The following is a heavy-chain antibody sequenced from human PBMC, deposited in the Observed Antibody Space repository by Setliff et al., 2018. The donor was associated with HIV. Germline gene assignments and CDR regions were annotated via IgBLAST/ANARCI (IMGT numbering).Heavy chain of an antibody. CDR2: VYHSGTT. CDR3: ARRLRRVGGFDI. J-gene: IGHJ3*02. D-gene: IGHD4-17*01. V-gene: IGHV4-38-2*02. Sequence: SETLSLTCNVSGYSISSGFFWGWIRQPPGKGLEWIGSVYHSGTTAYNPSLKRRLTVSMDTSTNNFSLKLESVTAADTAVYFCARRLRRVGGFDIWGQGTMVTVS. CDR1: GYSISSGFF.